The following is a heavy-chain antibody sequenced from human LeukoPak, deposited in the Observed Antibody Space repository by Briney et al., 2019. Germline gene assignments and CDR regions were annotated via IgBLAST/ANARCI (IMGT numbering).Heavy chain of an antibody. CDR1: GFTFSDYY. J-gene: IGHJ5*02. CDR3: AGYGDYPRWFDP. V-gene: IGHV3-11*01. CDR2: ISSSGSTI. Sequence: GGSLRLSCAASGFTFSDYYMSWIRQAPGKGLEWVSYISSSGSTIYYAGSVKGRFTISRDNAKNSLYLQMNSLRAEDTAVYYCAGYGDYPRWFDPWGQGTLVTVSS. D-gene: IGHD4-17*01.